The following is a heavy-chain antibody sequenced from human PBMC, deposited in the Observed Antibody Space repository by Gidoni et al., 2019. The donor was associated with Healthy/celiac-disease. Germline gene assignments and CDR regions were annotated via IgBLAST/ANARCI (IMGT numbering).Heavy chain of an antibody. CDR1: GYTFTSYG. Sequence: QVQLVQSGAEVRKPGASVKVSCKASGYTFTSYGISWVRQAPGQGLEWMGWISTYNGNTNYAQKFQGRVTMTTDTSTSTAYMELRSLRSDDTAVYYCARDVKYSWIQLWLFDYWGQGALVTVSS. CDR3: ARDVKYSWIQLWLFDY. J-gene: IGHJ4*02. CDR2: ISTYNGNT. V-gene: IGHV1-18*01. D-gene: IGHD5-18*01.